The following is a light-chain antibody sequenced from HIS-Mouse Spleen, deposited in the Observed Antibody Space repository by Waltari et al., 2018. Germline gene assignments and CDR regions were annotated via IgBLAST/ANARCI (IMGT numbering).Light chain of an antibody. CDR3: QQYYSYLPIT. V-gene: IGKV1-8*01. J-gene: IGKJ5*01. Sequence: AIRMTQSPSSFSASTGDRVTITCRASQGISSYLAWYQQQQGKAPKLLIYAASTLQSGVPSRFSGSGSGTDFTFTISCLQSEDFATYYCQQYYSYLPITFGQGTRLEIK. CDR2: AAS. CDR1: QGISSY.